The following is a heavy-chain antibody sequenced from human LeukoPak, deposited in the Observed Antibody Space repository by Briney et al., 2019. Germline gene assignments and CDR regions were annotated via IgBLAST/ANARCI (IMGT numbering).Heavy chain of an antibody. Sequence: GRSLRLSCTASGFSFGTYAMHWVRQAPGKGFEWVAVISSDASITIYPDSMRGRFTISRDDSKNTLYLDMNNLRGEDTALYFCARDPIGGRPDYLDYWGQGTLVTVSS. CDR1: GFSFGTYA. D-gene: IGHD3-10*01. CDR3: ARDPIGGRPDYLDY. V-gene: IGHV3-30*01. CDR2: ISSDASIT. J-gene: IGHJ4*02.